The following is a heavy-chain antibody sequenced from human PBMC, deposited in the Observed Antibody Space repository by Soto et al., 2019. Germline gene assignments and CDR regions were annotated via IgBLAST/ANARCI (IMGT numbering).Heavy chain of an antibody. CDR1: GGTFSSYD. Sequence: QVQLVQSGAEVKKPGSSVKVSCKASGGTFSSYDISWVRQAPGQGLEWMGGIIPIFGTANYAQKFQGRVTITADESTSTAYMELSSLRSEDTAVYYCARDYGSSGKAPWAPNWFDPWGQGTLVTVSS. J-gene: IGHJ5*02. CDR2: IIPIFGTA. CDR3: ARDYGSSGKAPWAPNWFDP. V-gene: IGHV1-69*01. D-gene: IGHD3-22*01.